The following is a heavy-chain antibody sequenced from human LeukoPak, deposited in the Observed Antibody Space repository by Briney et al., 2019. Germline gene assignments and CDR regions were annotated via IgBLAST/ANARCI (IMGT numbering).Heavy chain of an antibody. Sequence: PGGSLRLSCAASGFTFSSYSMNWVRQAPGKGLEWVSYISSSSSTIYYADSVKGRFTISRDNAKNSLYLQMNSLRAEDTAVYYRARAGRITYDAFDIWGQGTMVTVSS. D-gene: IGHD1-14*01. CDR3: ARAGRITYDAFDI. V-gene: IGHV3-48*01. CDR1: GFTFSSYS. CDR2: ISSSSSTI. J-gene: IGHJ3*02.